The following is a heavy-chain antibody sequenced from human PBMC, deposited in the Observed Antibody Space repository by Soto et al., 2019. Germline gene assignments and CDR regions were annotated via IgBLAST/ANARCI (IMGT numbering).Heavy chain of an antibody. J-gene: IGHJ3*02. CDR3: TRDGGTENFTFSSDIVVVVAAYDAFDI. V-gene: IGHV3-49*03. D-gene: IGHD2-15*01. Sequence: GGSLRLSCTASGFTFGDYAMNWFRQAPGKGLEWVGFIRSKAYGGTTEYAASVKGRLTISRDDSKSIAYLQMNSLKTEDTAVYYCTRDGGTENFTFSSDIVVVVAAYDAFDIWGQGTMVTVSS. CDR2: IRSKAYGGTT. CDR1: GFTFGDYA.